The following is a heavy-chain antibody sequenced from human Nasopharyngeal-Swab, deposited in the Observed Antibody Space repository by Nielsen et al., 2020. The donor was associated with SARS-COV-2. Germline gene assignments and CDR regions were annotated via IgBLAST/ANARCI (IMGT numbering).Heavy chain of an antibody. CDR1: GFIFSASA. J-gene: IGHJ4*02. CDR3: ARDYLMYNWIYGFAY. CDR2: INEDGSET. Sequence: GGSLRLSCAASGFIFSASAIHWVRQAPGEGLEWVANINEDGSETHYVDSVKGRFFISRDNAKNSVFLQMNNVRAEDTAVYYCARDYLMYNWIYGFAYWGQGTLVTVSS. V-gene: IGHV3-7*01. D-gene: IGHD1-7*01.